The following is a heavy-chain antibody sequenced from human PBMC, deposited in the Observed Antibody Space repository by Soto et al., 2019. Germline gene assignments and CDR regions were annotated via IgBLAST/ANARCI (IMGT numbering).Heavy chain of an antibody. Sequence: EVQLVESGGGLIQLGGSLRLSCEVSGLNVRYNYMHWVRQAPGKGLEWVAVTYSTSTTYYADSVKGRFTISGDNSDRTLFLQMNSLRAEDTAMYYCARGIGRATDFDNWGQGTLVTVSP. CDR3: ARGIGRATDFDN. D-gene: IGHD1-26*01. V-gene: IGHV3-53*01. CDR1: GLNVRYNY. J-gene: IGHJ4*02. CDR2: TYSTSTT.